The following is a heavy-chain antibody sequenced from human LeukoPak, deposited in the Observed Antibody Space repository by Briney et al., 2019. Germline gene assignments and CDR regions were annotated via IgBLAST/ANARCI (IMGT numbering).Heavy chain of an antibody. CDR3: AKLIPPVDCSSTSCYGFDY. Sequence: QPGGSLRLSCAAPGFAFSSYAMTWVRQAPGKGLEWVSAITGRGGNTYYPDSVKGRFTISRDNSKNTLYLQMNSLRAEDAAVYYCAKLIPPVDCSSTSCYGFDYWGQGTLVTVSS. V-gene: IGHV3-23*01. CDR1: GFAFSSYA. CDR2: ITGRGGNT. D-gene: IGHD2-2*01. J-gene: IGHJ4*02.